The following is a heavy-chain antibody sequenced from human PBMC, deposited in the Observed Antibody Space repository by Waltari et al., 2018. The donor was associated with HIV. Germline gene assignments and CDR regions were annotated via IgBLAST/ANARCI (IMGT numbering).Heavy chain of an antibody. CDR1: GFTVRRTY. D-gene: IGHD5-12*01. CDR2: IYSGGST. Sequence: EVQLVETGGGLIQRGGSLRLSCAASGFTVRRTYMSWVRQAPGKGLEWVSVIYSGGSTYYADSVKGRFTISRDNSKNTLYLQMNSLRAEDTAVYYCARDLEMATLALGYWGQGTLVTVSS. CDR3: ARDLEMATLALGY. V-gene: IGHV3-53*02. J-gene: IGHJ4*02.